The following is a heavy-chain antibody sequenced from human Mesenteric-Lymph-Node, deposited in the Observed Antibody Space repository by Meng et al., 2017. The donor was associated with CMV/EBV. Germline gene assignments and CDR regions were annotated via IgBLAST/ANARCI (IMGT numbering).Heavy chain of an antibody. V-gene: IGHV3-30*02. CDR1: GFRFNAYT. Sequence: GGSLRLSCAASGFRFNAYTMHWVRQAPGKGLEWVAFIRHDGSNKYYADSVKGRFTVSRDNSKNTLFLQVNSLRVEDTAVYYCVKDRLTTVKGFFDYWGQGTLVTVSS. J-gene: IGHJ4*02. CDR3: VKDRLTTVKGFFDY. D-gene: IGHD4-17*01. CDR2: IRHDGSNK.